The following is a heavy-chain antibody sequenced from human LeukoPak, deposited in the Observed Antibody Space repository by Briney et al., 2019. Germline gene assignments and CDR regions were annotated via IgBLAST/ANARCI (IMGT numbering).Heavy chain of an antibody. V-gene: IGHV4-59*01. J-gene: IGHJ6*02. D-gene: IGHD6-13*01. CDR3: ARDALGVGAAAGIHYYYGVDV. Sequence: SETLSLTCTVSGGSISSYYWSWIRQPPGKGLEWIGYIYYSGSTNYNPSLKSRVTISVDTSKNQFSLKLSSVTAADTAVYYCARDALGVGAAAGIHYYYGVDVWGQGTTVTVSS. CDR2: IYYSGST. CDR1: GGSISSYY.